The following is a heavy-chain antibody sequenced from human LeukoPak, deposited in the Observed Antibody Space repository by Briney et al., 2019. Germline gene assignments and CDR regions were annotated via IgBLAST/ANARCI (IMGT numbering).Heavy chain of an antibody. D-gene: IGHD5-12*01. J-gene: IGHJ4*02. V-gene: IGHV3-21*01. CDR1: GFTFSSYS. Sequence: PGGSLRLSRAASGFTFSSYSMNWVRQAPGKGLEWVSSISSSSSYIYYADSVKGRFTISRDNAKNSLYLQMNSLRAEDTAVYYCASPLSSRGYSGYDPNGDFDYWGQGTLVTVSS. CDR2: ISSSSSYI. CDR3: ASPLSSRGYSGYDPNGDFDY.